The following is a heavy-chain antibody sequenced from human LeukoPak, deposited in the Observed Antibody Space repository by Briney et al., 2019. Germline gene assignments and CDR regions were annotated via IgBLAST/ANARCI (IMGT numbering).Heavy chain of an antibody. CDR3: ARVPAAPRLYMDV. V-gene: IGHV4-61*01. D-gene: IGHD2-2*01. CDR2: IYYSGST. CDR1: GGSVSSGRYY. J-gene: IGHJ6*02. Sequence: KASETLSLTCTVSGGSVSSGRYYWSWIRQPPGKGLEWIGYIYYSGSTNYNPSLKSRVTISVDTSKNQFSLKLSSVTAADTAVYYCARVPAAPRLYMDVWGQGTTVIVSS.